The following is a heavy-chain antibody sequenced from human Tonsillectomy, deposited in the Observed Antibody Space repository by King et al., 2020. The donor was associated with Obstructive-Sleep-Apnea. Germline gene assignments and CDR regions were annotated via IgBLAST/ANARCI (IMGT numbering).Heavy chain of an antibody. V-gene: IGHV3-9*01. J-gene: IGHJ4*02. CDR3: AKELSMARGTAYDY. CDR2: ISWNSGSI. Sequence: QLVQSGGGLVQPGRSLRLSCAASGFTFDDYAIHWVRQAPGKGLEWVSGISWNSGSIAYAESVKGRFTISRDNARNSLYLQMNSLRAEDTALYYCAKELSMARGTAYDYWGQGTLVTVSS. D-gene: IGHD3-10*01. CDR1: GFTFDDYA.